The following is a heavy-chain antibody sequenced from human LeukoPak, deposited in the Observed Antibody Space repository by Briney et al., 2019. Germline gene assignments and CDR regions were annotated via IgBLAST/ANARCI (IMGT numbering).Heavy chain of an antibody. CDR3: ARGRYSSSWSYYYYYYYMDV. J-gene: IGHJ6*03. Sequence: ASVKVSCKASGYTFTSYDINWVRQATGQGLEWMGWMNPNSGNTGYAQKFQGRVTMTRNTSISTAYMELSSLRSEDTAVYYCARGRYSSSWSYYYYYYYMDVWGKGTTVTISS. V-gene: IGHV1-8*01. D-gene: IGHD6-13*01. CDR2: MNPNSGNT. CDR1: GYTFTSYD.